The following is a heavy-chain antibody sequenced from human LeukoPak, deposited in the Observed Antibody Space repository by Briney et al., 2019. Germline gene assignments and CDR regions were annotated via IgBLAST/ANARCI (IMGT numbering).Heavy chain of an antibody. Sequence: SETLSLICNVSRGSVSSYFWNWIRQPAGKGLEWIGRVHASGSTNYSPSLKSRVTISLDKSKNTFSLKLTSATAADTAVYYCARDADSESGVLVRWGRGIPVIVSS. CDR1: RGSVSSYF. CDR3: ARDADSESGVLVR. D-gene: IGHD2-15*01. J-gene: IGHJ2*01. V-gene: IGHV4-4*07. CDR2: VHASGST.